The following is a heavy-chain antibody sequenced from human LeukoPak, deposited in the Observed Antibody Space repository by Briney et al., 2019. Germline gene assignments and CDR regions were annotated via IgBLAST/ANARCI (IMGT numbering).Heavy chain of an antibody. Sequence: GGSLRLSCAASGFTFSSYAMSWVRQAPGKGLEWVSAISGSGGSTYYADSVKGRFTISRDNSKNTLYLQMNSLRAEDTAVYYCAKDFPSSGWYYYYGMDVWGQGTTVTVSS. CDR3: AKDFPSSGWYYYYGMDV. D-gene: IGHD6-19*01. J-gene: IGHJ6*02. V-gene: IGHV3-23*01. CDR1: GFTFSSYA. CDR2: ISGSGGST.